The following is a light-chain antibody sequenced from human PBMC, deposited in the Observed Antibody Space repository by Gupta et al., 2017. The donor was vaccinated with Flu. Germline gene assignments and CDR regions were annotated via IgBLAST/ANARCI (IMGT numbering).Light chain of an antibody. CDR3: QHYSGYPIT. V-gene: IGKV1-5*03. CDR2: KAS. CDR1: QSISSW. J-gene: IGKJ5*01. Sequence: PSTLSASVGDRVIIACRASQSISSWLAWYQQKPGKAPKVLIYKASTLESGVPSRFNGSGSGTEFSLTISSLQPDDVATYFCQHYSGYPITFGQGTRLEIK.